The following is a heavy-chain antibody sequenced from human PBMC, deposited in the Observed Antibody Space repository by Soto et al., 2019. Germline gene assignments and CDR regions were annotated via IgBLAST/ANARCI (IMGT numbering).Heavy chain of an antibody. Sequence: QVQLVESGGGVVQPGESLRLSCAASEFTFSSYAMHWVRQAPGKGLEWVAVVSNDGSNKYYADSGKGRFTISRDNSKNTLNLQMNSLRAEDTAVYYCATDQSTNSRSYHALDVWGQGTTVTVSS. V-gene: IGHV3-30*03. CDR2: VSNDGSNK. CDR3: ATDQSTNSRSYHALDV. J-gene: IGHJ6*02. D-gene: IGHD2-8*01. CDR1: EFTFSSYA.